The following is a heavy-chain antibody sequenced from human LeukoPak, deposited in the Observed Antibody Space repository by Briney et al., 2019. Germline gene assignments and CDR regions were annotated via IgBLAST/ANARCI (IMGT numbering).Heavy chain of an antibody. Sequence: PGGALRHSCAAPGFTFSSYWMSWVRQAPGKGVEWGANIKQDGSEKCYVYSVKGRFTISRDNAKNSLYLQMNSLRAEDTAVYYCARGYCSSTSCYHFDYWGQGTLVTVSS. CDR3: ARGYCSSTSCYHFDY. CDR1: GFTFSSYW. D-gene: IGHD2-2*01. CDR2: IKQDGSEK. V-gene: IGHV3-7*04. J-gene: IGHJ4*02.